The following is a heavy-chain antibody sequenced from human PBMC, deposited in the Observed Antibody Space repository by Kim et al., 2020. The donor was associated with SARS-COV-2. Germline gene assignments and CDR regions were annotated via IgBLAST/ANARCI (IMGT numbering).Heavy chain of an antibody. J-gene: IGHJ6*02. V-gene: IGHV3-49*03. CDR3: TRGEGGSYSGIYYYGMDV. Sequence: GGSLRLSCTASGFTFGDYGMSWLRQAPGKGLECVGFIRSEAYGGTTEYVASVKGRFTISRDASKSIAYLQMNNLKTEDTAVYYCTRGEGGSYSGIYYYGMDVWGQGTTVTVSS. CDR1: GFTFGDYG. CDR2: IRSEAYGGTT. D-gene: IGHD1-26*01.